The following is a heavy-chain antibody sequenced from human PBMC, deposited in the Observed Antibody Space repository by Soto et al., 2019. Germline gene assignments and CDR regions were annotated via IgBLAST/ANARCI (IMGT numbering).Heavy chain of an antibody. CDR2: IYYSGST. D-gene: IGHD3-10*01. CDR3: ARVDTMVRGVMDYYYCGMDV. V-gene: IGHV4-39*02. CDR1: GGSISSSSYY. J-gene: IGHJ6*02. Sequence: PSETLSLTCTVSGGSISSSSYYWGWIRQPPGKGLEWIGSIYYSGSTYYKTSLKSRVTISVDTSKNQFYLKLSSVTAADTAVYYCARVDTMVRGVMDYYYCGMDVWGQGTTFT.